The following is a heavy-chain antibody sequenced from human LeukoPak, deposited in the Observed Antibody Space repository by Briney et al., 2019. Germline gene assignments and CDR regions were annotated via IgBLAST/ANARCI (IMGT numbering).Heavy chain of an antibody. CDR1: GGSFSCYY. CDR2: INHSGST. V-gene: IGHV4-34*01. D-gene: IGHD1-7*01. Sequence: PSETLSLTCAVYGGSFSCYYWSWIRQPPGKGLEWIGEINHSGSTNYNPSLKSRVTISVDTSKNQFSLKLSSVTAADTAVYYCARGRGMIDWNYVKPPLFDYWGQGTLVTVSS. J-gene: IGHJ4*02. CDR3: ARGRGMIDWNYVKPPLFDY.